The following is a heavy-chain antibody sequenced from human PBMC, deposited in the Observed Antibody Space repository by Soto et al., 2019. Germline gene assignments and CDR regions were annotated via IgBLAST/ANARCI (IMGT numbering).Heavy chain of an antibody. CDR3: ASAGYRFGPFDY. CDR1: GFTVSSNY. V-gene: IGHV3-66*01. Sequence: GGSLRLSCAASGFTVSSNYMSRVRQAPGKGLEWVSVIYSGGSTYYADSVKGRFTISRDNSKNTLYLQMNSLRAEDTAVYYCASAGYRFGPFDYWGQGTLVTVSS. J-gene: IGHJ4*02. CDR2: IYSGGST. D-gene: IGHD3-16*02.